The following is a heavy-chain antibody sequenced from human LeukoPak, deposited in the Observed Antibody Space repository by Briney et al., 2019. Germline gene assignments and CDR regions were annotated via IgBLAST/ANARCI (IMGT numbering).Heavy chain of an antibody. CDR1: GYSFTSYW. J-gene: IGHJ4*02. Sequence: PGESLKISCKGSGYSFTSYWIGWVRQLPGKGLEWRGIIYPGDSDTRYSPSFQVQVTISAAKSISTVYLQWSSLKASDTAMYYCARQQPDFDSWGQGDLVTVSP. CDR2: IYPGDSDT. D-gene: IGHD6-13*01. CDR3: ARQQPDFDS. V-gene: IGHV5-51*01.